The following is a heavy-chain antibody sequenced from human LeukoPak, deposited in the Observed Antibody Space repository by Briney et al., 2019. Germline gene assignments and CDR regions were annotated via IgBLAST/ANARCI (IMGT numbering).Heavy chain of an antibody. Sequence: GRSLRLSCAASGFTFDDYAMHWVRQAPGKGLEWVSGISWNSGSIGYADSVKGRFTISRDNAKNSLYLQMSSLRAEDTALYYCTKDRGQWLVEFGGRSTFDIWGPGTMVTVSS. D-gene: IGHD6-19*01. CDR2: ISWNSGSI. V-gene: IGHV3-9*01. J-gene: IGHJ3*02. CDR3: TKDRGQWLVEFGGRSTFDI. CDR1: GFTFDDYA.